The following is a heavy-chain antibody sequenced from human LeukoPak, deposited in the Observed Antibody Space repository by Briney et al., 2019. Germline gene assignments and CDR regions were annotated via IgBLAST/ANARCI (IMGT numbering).Heavy chain of an antibody. V-gene: IGHV4-59*08. J-gene: IGHJ3*02. D-gene: IGHD5-18*01. CDR3: ARQPAATAAFDI. Sequence: SETLSLTCSVSGGSLNSYYWRWIRQPPGKALEWIGYIYYSGSTNYNPSLKSRVTMSVDTSKNQVSLNLTSLTAADTAVYYCARQPAATAAFDIWGQGTMVTVSS. CDR2: IYYSGST. CDR1: GGSLNSYY.